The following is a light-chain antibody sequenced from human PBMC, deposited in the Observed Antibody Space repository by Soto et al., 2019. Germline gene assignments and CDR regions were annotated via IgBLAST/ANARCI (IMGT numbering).Light chain of an antibody. V-gene: IGKV1-9*01. CDR2: AAS. CDR1: QGISSY. Sequence: DIQLTQSPSFLSASVGDRVTITCRASQGISSYLAWYQQKPGKATKLLIYAASTLQSGVPSRFSGSGSGTEFTLTISSLQPEDFATYYCQQLNGYPLTFGGGTKVEIK. J-gene: IGKJ4*01. CDR3: QQLNGYPLT.